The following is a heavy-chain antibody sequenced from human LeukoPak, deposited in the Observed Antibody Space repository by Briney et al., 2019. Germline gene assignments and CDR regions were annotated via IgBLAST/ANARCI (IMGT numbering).Heavy chain of an antibody. CDR3: ARGRGLSLLDAFDI. CDR1: GGTFSSYA. V-gene: IGHV1-69*04. J-gene: IGHJ3*02. CDR2: IIPILGIA. Sequence: ASVKVSCKASGGTFSSYAISWVRQAPGQGLEWMGRIIPILGIANYAQKFQGRVTITADKSTSTAYMELSSLRSEDTAVYYCARGRGLSLLDAFDIWGQGTMVTVSS. D-gene: IGHD3-16*02.